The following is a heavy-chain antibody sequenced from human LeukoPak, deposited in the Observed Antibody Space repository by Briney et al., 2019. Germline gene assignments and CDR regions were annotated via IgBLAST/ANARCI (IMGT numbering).Heavy chain of an antibody. D-gene: IGHD3-22*01. CDR2: INHSGST. J-gene: IGHJ3*02. CDR1: GGSFSGYY. Sequence: SETLSLTCAVYGGSFSGYYWSWIRQPPGKGLEWIGEINHSGSTNYNPSLNSRVTISVDTSKNQFSLKLSSVTAADTAVYYCAREPYYYDSSPNAFDIWGQGTMVTVSS. CDR3: AREPYYYDSSPNAFDI. V-gene: IGHV4-34*01.